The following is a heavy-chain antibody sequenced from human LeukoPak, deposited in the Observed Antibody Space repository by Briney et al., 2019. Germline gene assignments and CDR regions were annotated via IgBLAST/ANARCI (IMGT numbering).Heavy chain of an antibody. J-gene: IGHJ4*02. D-gene: IGHD2-15*01. CDR2: IIPIFGTA. CDR1: GGTFSSYA. V-gene: IGHV1-69*06. Sequence: SVKVSCKASGGTFSSYAISWVRQAPGQGLEWMGGIIPIFGTANYAQKFQGRVTITADKPTSTAYMELSSLRSEDTAVYYCAFPFYYCSGGSCYFPPPVYWGQGTLVTVSS. CDR3: AFPFYYCSGGSCYFPPPVY.